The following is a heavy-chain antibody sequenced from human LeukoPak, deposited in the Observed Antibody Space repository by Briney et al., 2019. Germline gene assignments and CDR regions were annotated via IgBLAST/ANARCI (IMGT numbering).Heavy chain of an antibody. D-gene: IGHD3-22*01. V-gene: IGHV4-59*12. CDR1: GGSISSYY. CDR2: IYYSGST. CDR3: ARDSSGYHDY. J-gene: IGHJ4*02. Sequence: SETLSLTCTVSGGSISSYYWSWIRQPPGKGLEWIGYIYYSGSTNYNPSLKSRVTISADTSKNQFSLKLSSVTAADTAVYYCARDSSGYHDYWGQGTLVTVSS.